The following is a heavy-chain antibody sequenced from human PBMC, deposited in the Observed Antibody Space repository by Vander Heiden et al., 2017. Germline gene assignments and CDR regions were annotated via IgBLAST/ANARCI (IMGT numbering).Heavy chain of an antibody. V-gene: IGHV4-31*03. CDR1: GGSISRGGYY. CDR3: ARDNTQYYFDY. J-gene: IGHJ4*02. D-gene: IGHD2-15*01. CDR2: IYYSGST. Sequence: QVQLQESGPGLVKPSQTLSLPCTISGGSISRGGYYWSWIRQHPGKGLEWIVYIYYSGSTYYNPSLKSRVTISVDTSKNQFSLKLSSVTAADTAVYYCARDNTQYYFDYWGQGTLVTVSS.